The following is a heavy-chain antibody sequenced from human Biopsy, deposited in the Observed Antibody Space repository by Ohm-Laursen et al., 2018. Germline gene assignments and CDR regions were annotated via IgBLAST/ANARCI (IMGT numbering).Heavy chain of an antibody. D-gene: IGHD1-1*01. CDR3: PKRGVERGRPLAY. J-gene: IGHJ4*02. V-gene: IGHV1-69*01. CDR1: GGTFSSFG. CDR2: INSMFGTT. Sequence: SSAKLSCKVSGGTFSSFGIRWVRQAPGQGLEWMVDINSMFGTTNSTQTFQGRVTITADESTSTANMGVSSLRSEDTAVYYWPKRGVERGRPLAYWGQGTLVTVSS.